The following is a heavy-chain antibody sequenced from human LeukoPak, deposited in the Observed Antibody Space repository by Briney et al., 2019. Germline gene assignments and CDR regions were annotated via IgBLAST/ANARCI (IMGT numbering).Heavy chain of an antibody. CDR2: IYTSGST. V-gene: IGHV4-61*02. J-gene: IGHJ4*02. Sequence: SQTLSLTCTVSGGSISSGSYYWSWIRQPAGKGLEWIGRIYTSGSTNYNPSLKSRVTISVDTSKNQFSLKLSSVTAADTAVYYCARHSGIAARRGGYFDYWGQGTLVTVSS. D-gene: IGHD6-6*01. CDR3: ARHSGIAARRGGYFDY. CDR1: GGSISSGSYY.